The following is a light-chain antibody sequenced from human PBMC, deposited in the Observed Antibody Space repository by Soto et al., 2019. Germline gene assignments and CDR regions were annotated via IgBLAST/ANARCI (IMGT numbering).Light chain of an antibody. CDR2: DAT. Sequence: YGLTEPPGGSVAPGQTATFACEGAKLGSKIVHWYKQSPGQAPVPVVFDATDRPSGIPDRISASRSGDTATLTITRVDAGDEADYYCQVWASTAAFFVFGSGTKVTV. CDR1: KLGSKI. CDR3: QVWASTAAFFV. V-gene: IGLV3-21*02. J-gene: IGLJ1*01.